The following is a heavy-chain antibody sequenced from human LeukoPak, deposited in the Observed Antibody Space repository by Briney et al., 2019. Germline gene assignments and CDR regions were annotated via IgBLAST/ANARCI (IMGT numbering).Heavy chain of an antibody. CDR3: ARGLHYDSNLYY. CDR1: GGTFSSYA. CDR2: IIPIFGTA. V-gene: IGHV1-69*13. Sequence: ASVKVSCKASGGTFSSYAISWVRQAPGQGLEWMGGIIPIFGTANYAQKFQGRVTITADESTSTAYMELSSLRSEDMAVYYCARGLHYDSNLYYWGQGTLVTVSS. J-gene: IGHJ4*02. D-gene: IGHD3-22*01.